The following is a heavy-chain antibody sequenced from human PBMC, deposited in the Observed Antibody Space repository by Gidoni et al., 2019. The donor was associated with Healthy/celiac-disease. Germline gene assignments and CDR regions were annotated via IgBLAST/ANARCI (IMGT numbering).Heavy chain of an antibody. CDR2: IYYSGST. CDR3: ARRQTQWFGESNWFDP. Sequence: QLQLQESGPGLVKPSETLSLTCTVSGGSISSSSYYWGWIRQPPGKGLEWIGSIYYSGSTYYNPSLKSRVTISVDTSKNQFSLKLSSVTAADTAVYYCARRQTQWFGESNWFDPWGQGTLVTVSS. CDR1: GGSISSSSYY. V-gene: IGHV4-39*01. J-gene: IGHJ5*02. D-gene: IGHD3-10*01.